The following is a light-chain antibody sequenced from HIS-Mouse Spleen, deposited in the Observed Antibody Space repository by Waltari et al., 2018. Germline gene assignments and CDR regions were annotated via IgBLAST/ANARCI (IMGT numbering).Light chain of an antibody. J-gene: IGLJ3*02. V-gene: IGLV3-25*03. CDR1: ALPKQY. CDR2: KDS. Sequence: SYELTQPPSVSVSPRQTARITCSGDALPKQYASWYQQKQGQAPVLVKYKDSERPSGVSEQFSSSSSRTTVTLTISGVQAEDEADYYCQSADSSGTSWVFGGVTKLTVL. CDR3: QSADSSGTSWV.